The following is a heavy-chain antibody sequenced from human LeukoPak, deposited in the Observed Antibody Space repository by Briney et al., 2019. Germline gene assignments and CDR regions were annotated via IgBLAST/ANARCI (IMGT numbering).Heavy chain of an antibody. CDR3: AKVGRLQYYYYYMDV. D-gene: IGHD4-11*01. CDR2: IRYDGGNK. J-gene: IGHJ6*03. Sequence: GGSLRLSCAASGFTFSSYGMHWVRQAPGKGLEWVAFIRYDGGNKYYADSVKGRFTISRDNSKNTLFLQMNSLRAEDTAIYYCAKVGRLQYYYYYMDVWGQGTLVTVSS. V-gene: IGHV3-30*02. CDR1: GFTFSSYG.